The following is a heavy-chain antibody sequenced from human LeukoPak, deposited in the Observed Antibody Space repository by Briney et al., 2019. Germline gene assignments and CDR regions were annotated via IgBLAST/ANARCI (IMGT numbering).Heavy chain of an antibody. Sequence: PGGSLRLSCAASGFTFSSYDMHWVRQATGKGLEWVSAIGTAGDTYYPGSVKGRFTISRENAKNSLYLQMNSLRAGDTAVYYCARGGYSSSWYGYYYYYYMDVWGKGTTVTVSS. D-gene: IGHD6-13*01. CDR1: GFTFSSYD. CDR2: IGTAGDT. J-gene: IGHJ6*03. CDR3: ARGGYSSSWYGYYYYYYMDV. V-gene: IGHV3-13*01.